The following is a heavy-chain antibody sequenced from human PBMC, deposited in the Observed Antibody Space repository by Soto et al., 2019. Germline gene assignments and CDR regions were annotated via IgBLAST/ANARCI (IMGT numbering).Heavy chain of an antibody. Sequence: PSATLSLTCAVSAYSVSNDSYWGWFRQPPGRWLEWITSIYQSGITYYNPSLKSRITISVNTSKNYFSLKLSSVTAADTAVYYCATKGGQLSSYYFDYWGQGALVTVSS. CDR3: ATKGGQLSSYYFDY. CDR1: AYSVSNDSY. D-gene: IGHD1-1*01. CDR2: IYQSGIT. J-gene: IGHJ4*02. V-gene: IGHV4-38-2*01.